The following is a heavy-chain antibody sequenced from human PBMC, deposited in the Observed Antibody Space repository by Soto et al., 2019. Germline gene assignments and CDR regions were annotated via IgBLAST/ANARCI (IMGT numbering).Heavy chain of an antibody. J-gene: IGHJ4*02. CDR2: INHSGTV. CDR3: ARAGAALVRGSIGGFDY. D-gene: IGHD3-10*01. V-gene: IGHV4-34*01. Sequence: QVHLQQWGAGLLKPSETLSLTCAVNGGAFNGYYWTWIRQSPGKGLQWIGEINHSGTVDYNPSLKSRVTFSSDTSTKQFSLTLTSVTAADTAVYYCARAGAALVRGSIGGFDYWGQGTLVTVSS. CDR1: GGAFNGYY.